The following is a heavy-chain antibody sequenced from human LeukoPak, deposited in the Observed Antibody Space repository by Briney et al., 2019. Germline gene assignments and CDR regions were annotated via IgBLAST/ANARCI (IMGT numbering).Heavy chain of an antibody. CDR1: GFTFSSYA. V-gene: IGHV3-30-3*01. J-gene: IGHJ4*02. Sequence: GGSLRLSCAASGFTFSSYAMHWVRQAPGKGLEWVAVISYDGSNKYYADSVKGRFTISRDNSKNTLYLQMNSLRAEDTAVYYCARTYYYDSSGCYYDDYWGQGTLVTVSS. CDR2: ISYDGSNK. CDR3: ARTYYYDSSGCYYDDY. D-gene: IGHD3-22*01.